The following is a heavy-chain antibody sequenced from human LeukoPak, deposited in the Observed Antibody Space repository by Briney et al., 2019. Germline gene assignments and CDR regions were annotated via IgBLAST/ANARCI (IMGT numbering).Heavy chain of an antibody. V-gene: IGHV1-2*06. CDR1: GYTFTGYY. J-gene: IGHJ4*02. CDR3: ARDVGYCSSTSCYAYLKTLNYFDY. D-gene: IGHD2-2*03. CDR2: INPNSGGT. Sequence: ASVKVSCKASGYTFTGYYMHWVRQAPGQGLEWMGRINPNSGGTNYAQKFQGRVTMTRDTSISTAYMELSRLRSDDTAVYYCARDVGYCSSTSCYAYLKTLNYFDYWGQGTLVTVSS.